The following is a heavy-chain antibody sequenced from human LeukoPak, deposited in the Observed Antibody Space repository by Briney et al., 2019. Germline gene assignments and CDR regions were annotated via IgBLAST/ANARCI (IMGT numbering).Heavy chain of an antibody. J-gene: IGHJ6*03. V-gene: IGHV4-39*07. Sequence: SETLSLTCTVSGGSINSSSYYWGWIRQPPGKGLEWIGSIHFIGITYYNPSLKSRITISVDTSKNQSSLRLNSVIAADTAVYYCARIKKGDYMDVWGKGTTVTVSS. CDR2: IHFIGIT. D-gene: IGHD3-16*01. CDR1: GGSINSSSYY. CDR3: ARIKKGDYMDV.